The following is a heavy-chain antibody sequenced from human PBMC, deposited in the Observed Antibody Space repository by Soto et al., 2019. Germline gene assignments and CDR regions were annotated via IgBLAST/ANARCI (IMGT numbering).Heavy chain of an antibody. CDR1: GFTFSSYA. D-gene: IGHD2-2*01. CDR2: ISYDGSNK. V-gene: IGHV3-30-3*01. Sequence: QVQLVESGGGVVQPGRSLRLSCAASGFTFSSYAMHWVRQAPGKGLEWVAVISYDGSNKYYADSVKGRFTISRDNSKNTLYLQMNSLRAEDTAVYYCARDMGCISTSCYWGDYYYGMDVWGQGTTVTVSS. CDR3: ARDMGCISTSCYWGDYYYGMDV. J-gene: IGHJ6*02.